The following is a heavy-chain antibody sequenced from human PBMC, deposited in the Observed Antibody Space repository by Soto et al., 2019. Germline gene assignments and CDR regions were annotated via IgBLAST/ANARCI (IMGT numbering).Heavy chain of an antibody. CDR1: GGTFSSYA. CDR2: TIPIFGTA. J-gene: IGHJ6*02. Sequence: QVQLVQSGAEVKKPGSSVKVSCKASGGTFSSYAISWVRQAPGQGLEWMGGTIPIFGTANYAQKFQGRVTITADESTSTAYMERSSLRSEDTAVYYCASHGITGTWVYYYGMDVWGQGTTVTVSS. V-gene: IGHV1-69*12. CDR3: ASHGITGTWVYYYGMDV. D-gene: IGHD1-7*01.